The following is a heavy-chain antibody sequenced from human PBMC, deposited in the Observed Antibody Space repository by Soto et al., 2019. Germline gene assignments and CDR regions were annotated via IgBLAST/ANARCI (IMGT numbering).Heavy chain of an antibody. CDR2: ISGSGFST. J-gene: IGHJ3*02. D-gene: IGHD3-16*01. V-gene: IGHV3-23*01. CDR1: GFTFNTYA. CDR3: ATFTFGRPFDT. Sequence: EVHLLESGGGLVQPGGSLRLSCAASGFTFNTYAMSWVRQAPGQGLEWVSAISGSGFSTYYADSVNGRFSISSDSSKNTPFPQMTSLRADDTAVYFCATFTFGRPFDTWGQVTMVTVSS.